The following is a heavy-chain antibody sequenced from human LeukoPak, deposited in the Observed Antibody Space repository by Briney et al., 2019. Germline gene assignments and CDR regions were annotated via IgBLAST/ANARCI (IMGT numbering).Heavy chain of an antibody. D-gene: IGHD4-17*01. CDR2: ISSSGSTI. CDR1: GFTFSSYE. Sequence: PGGSLRLSCAASGFTFSSYEMNWVRQAPGKGLEWVSYISSSGSTIYYADSVKGRFTISRDNSKNTLYLQMNSLRAEDTAVYYCAKGDYGDFTVFDYWGQGTLVTVSS. J-gene: IGHJ4*02. V-gene: IGHV3-48*03. CDR3: AKGDYGDFTVFDY.